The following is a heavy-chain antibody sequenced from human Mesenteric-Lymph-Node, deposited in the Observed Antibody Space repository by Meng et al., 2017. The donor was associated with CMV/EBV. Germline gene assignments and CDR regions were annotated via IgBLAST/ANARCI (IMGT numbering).Heavy chain of an antibody. CDR3: ARRAIGGYYGMDV. V-gene: IGHV1-8*03. J-gene: IGHJ6*02. Sequence: ASVKVSCKASGYSFTGYFIHWVRQAPGQGLEWMGWMNPNSGNTGYAQKFQGRVTITRNTSISTAYMELSSLRSEDTAVYYCARRAIGGYYGMDVWGQGTTVTVSS. D-gene: IGHD3-16*01. CDR2: MNPNSGNT. CDR1: GYSFTGYF.